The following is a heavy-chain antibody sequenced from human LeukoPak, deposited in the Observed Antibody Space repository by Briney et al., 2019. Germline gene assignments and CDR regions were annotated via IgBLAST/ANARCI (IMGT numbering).Heavy chain of an antibody. J-gene: IGHJ5*02. V-gene: IGHV4-30-2*01. D-gene: IGHD6-13*01. CDR3: ARVASTTAAAVTDWFDP. Sequence: SETLSLTCTVSGGSISTTYYYWSWIRQPPGKGLEWIGYIFHSGSTYYNPSLKSRVTISLDRSKNHFSLKLTSVTAADTAVYYCARVASTTAAAVTDWFDPWGQGTLVTVSS. CDR2: IFHSGST. CDR1: GGSISTTYYY.